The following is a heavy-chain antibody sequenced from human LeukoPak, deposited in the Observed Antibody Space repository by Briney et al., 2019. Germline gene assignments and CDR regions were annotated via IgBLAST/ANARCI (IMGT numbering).Heavy chain of an antibody. D-gene: IGHD3-22*01. Sequence: ASVKVSCKASGYTFTGYYMHWVRQAPGQGLEWMGWINPNSGGKNYAQKFQGRVTMTRDTSISTAYMELSRLRSDDTAVYYCARDPKHPYYYDSSGYYLNWGQGTLVTVSS. J-gene: IGHJ4*02. CDR1: GYTFTGYY. CDR3: ARDPKHPYYYDSSGYYLN. CDR2: INPNSGGK. V-gene: IGHV1-2*02.